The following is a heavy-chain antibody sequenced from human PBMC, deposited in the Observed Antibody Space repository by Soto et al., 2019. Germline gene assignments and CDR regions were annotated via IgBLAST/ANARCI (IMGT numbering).Heavy chain of an antibody. Sequence: EVQLLESGGGLVQPGGSLRLSCAASGFTFSSYAMSWVRQAPGKGLEWVSIISGSGGSTFYADSVKGRFTISRDNSKNTLYLKMNSLTAEDTAVYYCAKHFVNGEVDYWGQGTLVTVSS. J-gene: IGHJ4*02. D-gene: IGHD3-10*01. CDR3: AKHFVNGEVDY. V-gene: IGHV3-23*01. CDR2: ISGSGGST. CDR1: GFTFSSYA.